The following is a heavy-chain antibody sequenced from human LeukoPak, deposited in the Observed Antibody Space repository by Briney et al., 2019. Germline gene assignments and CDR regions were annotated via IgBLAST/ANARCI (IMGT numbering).Heavy chain of an antibody. V-gene: IGHV4-38-2*02. CDR2: IYHSGST. CDR1: GYSISSGYY. D-gene: IGHD3-16*02. CDR3: ARDPPDMITFGGVIALEDY. J-gene: IGHJ4*02. Sequence: PSETLSLTCTVSGYSISSGYYWGWIRQPPGKGLEWIGSIYHSGSTYYNPSLKSRVTISVDTSKNQFSLKLSSVTAADTAVYYCARDPPDMITFGGVIALEDYWGQGTLVTVSS.